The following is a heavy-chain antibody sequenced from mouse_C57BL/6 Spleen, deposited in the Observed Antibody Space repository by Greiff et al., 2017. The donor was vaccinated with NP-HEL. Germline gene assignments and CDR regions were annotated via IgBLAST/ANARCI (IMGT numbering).Heavy chain of an antibody. D-gene: IGHD4-1*01. V-gene: IGHV5-9*01. Sequence: EVQGVESGGGLVKPGGSLKLSCAASGFTFSSYTMSWVRQTPEKRLEWVATISGGGGNTYYPDSVKGRFTISRDNAKNTLYLQMSSLRSEDTALYYCARLGRGYFDYWGQGTTLTVSS. J-gene: IGHJ2*01. CDR2: ISGGGGNT. CDR3: ARLGRGYFDY. CDR1: GFTFSSYT.